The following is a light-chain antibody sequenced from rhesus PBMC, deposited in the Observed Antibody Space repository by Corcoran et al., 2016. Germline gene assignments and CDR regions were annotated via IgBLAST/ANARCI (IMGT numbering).Light chain of an antibody. CDR1: QGITND. CDR2: EAS. J-gene: IGKJ2*01. Sequence: DIQMTQSPSSLSASVGDRVTITCRASQGITNDLAWYQQKQGETPKLLICEASRLHSGIPSRISGSGSGTDFTLTISSLQPEDFATYYCQHYYTTPYSFGQGTKVEIK. CDR3: QHYYTTPYS. V-gene: IGKV1-25*01.